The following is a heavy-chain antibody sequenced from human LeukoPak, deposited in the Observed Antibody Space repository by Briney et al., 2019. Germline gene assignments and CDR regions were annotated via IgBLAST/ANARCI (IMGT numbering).Heavy chain of an antibody. J-gene: IGHJ4*02. CDR1: GYTFTSYY. CDR3: ARDDGYCSSTSCYGGY. V-gene: IGHV1-46*01. D-gene: IGHD2-2*03. Sequence: ASVKVSCKASGYTFTSYYMHWVRQAPGQGLEWMGIINPSGGSTSYAQKFQGRVTMTRDTPTSTVYMELSSLRSEDTAVYYCARDDGYCSSTSCYGGYWGQGTLVTVSS. CDR2: INPSGGST.